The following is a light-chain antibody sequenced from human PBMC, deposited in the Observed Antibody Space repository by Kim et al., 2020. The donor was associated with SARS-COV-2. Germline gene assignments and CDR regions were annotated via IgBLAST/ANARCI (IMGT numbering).Light chain of an antibody. CDR2: GKN. CDR1: SLRSYY. J-gene: IGLJ2*01. V-gene: IGLV3-19*01. CDR3: NSRDSSGNHLV. Sequence: LGRTERNTCQGDSLRSYYASWYQQKPGQAPVLVIYGKNNRPSGIPDRFSGSGSGNTASLAITGAQAEDEADYYCNSRDSSGNHLVFGGGTQLTVL.